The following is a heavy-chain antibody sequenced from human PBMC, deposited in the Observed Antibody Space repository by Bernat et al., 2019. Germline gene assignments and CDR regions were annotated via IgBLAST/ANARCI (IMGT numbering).Heavy chain of an antibody. D-gene: IGHD2-2*02. CDR1: GGSISSSSYY. CDR2: IYYSGST. Sequence: QLQLQESGPGLVKPSETLSLTCTVPGGSISSSSYYLGWIRQPPGKGLEWIGSIYYSGSTCYNPSLKSRVTISVDPSTHQFSLTLSSVTAADASVYYYAGAQVPAAIPDCYCCDMDVWGQGTTVPVPS. CDR3: AGAQVPAAIPDCYCCDMDV. V-gene: IGHV4-39*01. J-gene: IGHJ6*02.